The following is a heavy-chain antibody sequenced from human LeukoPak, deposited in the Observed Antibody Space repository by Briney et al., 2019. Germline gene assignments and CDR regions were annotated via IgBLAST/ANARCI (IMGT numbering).Heavy chain of an antibody. J-gene: IGHJ4*02. V-gene: IGHV3-23*01. CDR1: GFTFSSYA. Sequence: GGSLRLSCAASGFTFSSYAMSWVRQAPGKGLGWVSAISGSGGSTYYADSVKGRFTISRDNSKNTLYLQMNSLRAEDTAVYYCAKAGFLSWELLWMPEDWGQGTLVTVSS. D-gene: IGHD1-26*01. CDR3: AKAGFLSWELLWMPED. CDR2: ISGSGGST.